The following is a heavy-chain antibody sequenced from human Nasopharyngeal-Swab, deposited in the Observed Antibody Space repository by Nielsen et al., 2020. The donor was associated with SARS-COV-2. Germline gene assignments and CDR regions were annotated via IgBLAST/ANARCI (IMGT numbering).Heavy chain of an antibody. CDR2: IRSKGNTYAT. V-gene: IGHV3-73*01. CDR1: GFTFSDSA. Sequence: GESLNISCAASGFTFSDSAIHWVRQASGKGLEWVGRIRSKGNTYATAYAASVKGMFIIFRDDPTNTAYLQMNSLKTEDTAVYYCTRCGGGCYSGRDYWGQGTLVTVSS. CDR3: TRCGGGCYSGRDY. D-gene: IGHD2-15*01. J-gene: IGHJ4*02.